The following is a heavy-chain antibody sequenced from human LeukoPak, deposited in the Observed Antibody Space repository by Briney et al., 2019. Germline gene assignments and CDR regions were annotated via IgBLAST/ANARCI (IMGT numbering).Heavy chain of an antibody. J-gene: IGHJ4*02. CDR2: INSDGSST. Sequence: GGSLRLSCAASGFTFSNYYWMHWVRQAPGKGLVWVSRINSDGSSTSYADSVKCRFTISRDNAKNTLYLKMNTLRAEDTAVYYCARDRRETYCGGDCYSGSIDYWGQGTLVTVSS. D-gene: IGHD2-21*02. V-gene: IGHV3-74*01. CDR1: GFTFSNYYW. CDR3: ARDRRETYCGGDCYSGSIDY.